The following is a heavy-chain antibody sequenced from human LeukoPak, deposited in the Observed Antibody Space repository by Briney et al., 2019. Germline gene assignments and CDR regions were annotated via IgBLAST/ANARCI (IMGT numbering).Heavy chain of an antibody. CDR2: INPNSGGT. V-gene: IGHV1-2*02. D-gene: IGHD6-13*01. Sequence: ASVKVSCKASGYTFTGYCMHWVRQAPGQGLEWMGWINPNSGGTNYAQKFQGRVTMTGDTSISTAYMELSRLRSDDTAVYYCARGDSSSWYYFDYWGQGTLVTVSS. CDR1: GYTFTGYC. CDR3: ARGDSSSWYYFDY. J-gene: IGHJ4*02.